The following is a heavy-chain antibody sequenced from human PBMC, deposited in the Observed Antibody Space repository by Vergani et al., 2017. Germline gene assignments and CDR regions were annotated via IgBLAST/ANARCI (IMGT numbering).Heavy chain of an antibody. Sequence: DVHLAESGGGFFQPGGSLRLSCSASGFSFNSYWMHWVRQVPGKGLLWVSRIKSDGSITAYADSVKGRFTISRDNAQNTLYLQMNSLRVEDTGVYCARAMCVETCYMSNWLDSGVQGAMVADSS. CDR3: ARAMCVETCYMSNWLDS. V-gene: IGHV3-74*03. D-gene: IGHD3-9*01. CDR2: IKSDGSIT. J-gene: IGHJ5*01. CDR1: GFSFNSYW.